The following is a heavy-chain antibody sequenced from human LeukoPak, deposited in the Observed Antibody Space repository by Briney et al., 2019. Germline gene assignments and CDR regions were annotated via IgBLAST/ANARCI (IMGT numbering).Heavy chain of an antibody. CDR2: INPNSGGT. CDR3: ATHSSLTDAFDI. CDR1: GYTFTGYY. V-gene: IGHV1-2*02. J-gene: IGHJ3*02. D-gene: IGHD6-13*01. Sequence: ASVKVSCKASGYTFTGYYMHWVRQAPGQGLEWMGWINPNSGGTSYAQKFQGRVTMTRDTSISTAYMELSRLRSDDTAVYYCATHSSLTDAFDIWGQGTMVTVSS.